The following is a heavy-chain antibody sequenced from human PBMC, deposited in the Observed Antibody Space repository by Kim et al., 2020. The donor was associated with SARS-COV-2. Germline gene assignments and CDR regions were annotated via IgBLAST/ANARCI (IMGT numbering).Heavy chain of an antibody. V-gene: IGHV3-53*04. D-gene: IGHD6-19*01. Sequence: GGSLRLSCAASGFTVSNNYMSWVRQAPGKGLEWVSVIYSGGSTYYADSVKGRFTISRHNSKNTLYLQMNSLRVEDTAVYYCARHSSGWYENFDYWGQGTLVTVSS. J-gene: IGHJ4*02. CDR3: ARHSSGWYENFDY. CDR1: GFTVSNNY. CDR2: IYSGGST.